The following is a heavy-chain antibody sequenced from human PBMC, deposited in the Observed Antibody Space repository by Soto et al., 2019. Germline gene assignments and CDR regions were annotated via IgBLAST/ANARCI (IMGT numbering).Heavy chain of an antibody. CDR1: GGSISSSNW. D-gene: IGHD2-2*01. J-gene: IGHJ6*02. Sequence: QVQLQESGPGLVKPSGTLSLTCAVSGGSISSSNWWSWVRQPPGKGLEWIGAIYHSGSTNYNPSLKTRVTISVDKSKTQFSLTLSSVTAADTAVYYCARGRIVVVPAAPEKYYYYYGMAVWGQGTTVTVSS. CDR3: ARGRIVVVPAAPEKYYYYYGMAV. CDR2: IYHSGST. V-gene: IGHV4-4*02.